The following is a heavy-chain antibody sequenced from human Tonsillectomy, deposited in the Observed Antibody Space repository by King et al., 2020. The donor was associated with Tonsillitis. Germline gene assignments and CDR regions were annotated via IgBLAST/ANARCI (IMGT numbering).Heavy chain of an antibody. V-gene: IGHV4-4*07. D-gene: IGHD2-21*02. J-gene: IGHJ5*02. Sequence: VQLQESGPGLVKPAETLSLTCTVSGEPISRYYWGWIRQTAGKRLEWIGRTHDSGTTKDNPSLKSRVSMSVDMSKNQFSLRLRSVTAADTAVYYCARIWVECVGHCDPTNPHWFDPWGQGILVIVSS. CDR2: THDSGTT. CDR1: GEPISRYY. CDR3: ARIWVECVGHCDPTNPHWFDP.